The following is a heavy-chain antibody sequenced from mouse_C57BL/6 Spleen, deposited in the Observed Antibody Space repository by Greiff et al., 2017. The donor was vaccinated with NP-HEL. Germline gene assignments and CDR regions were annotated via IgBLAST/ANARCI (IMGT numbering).Heavy chain of an antibody. V-gene: IGHV1-64*01. CDR3: ARGGWSNHYWYFDV. D-gene: IGHD2-5*01. Sequence: VQLQQPGAELVKPGASVKLSCKASGYTFTSYWMHWVKQRPGQGLEWIGMIHPNSGSTNYNEKFKSKATLTVDKSSSTAYMQLSSLTSEDSAVYYCARGGWSNHYWYFDVWGTGTTVTVSS. CDR2: IHPNSGST. CDR1: GYTFTSYW. J-gene: IGHJ1*03.